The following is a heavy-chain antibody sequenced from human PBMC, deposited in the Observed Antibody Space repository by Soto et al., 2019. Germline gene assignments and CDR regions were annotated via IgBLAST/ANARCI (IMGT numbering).Heavy chain of an antibody. Sequence: EVQLLESGGGLAQAGGSLRLSCAASGFNFRIYAMNWVRQAPGKGLEWVSVMIGDGTSWDYADSVRGRFTISRDNSKNILYLEMNSLGAEDTAVYYCAKDLRPDGRYDLDYWGQGTLVTVSS. D-gene: IGHD1-26*01. J-gene: IGHJ4*02. V-gene: IGHV3-23*01. CDR3: AKDLRPDGRYDLDY. CDR2: MIGDGTSW. CDR1: GFNFRIYA.